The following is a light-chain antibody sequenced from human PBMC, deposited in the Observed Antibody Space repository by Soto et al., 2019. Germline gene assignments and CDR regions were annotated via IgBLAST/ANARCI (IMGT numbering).Light chain of an antibody. CDR3: QQYNSWSGVT. CDR2: DAS. J-gene: IGKJ4*01. Sequence: DIQMTQYPSTLSASVGDRVTITCRAIQSISRWLAWYQQKPGKAPKLLIYDASSLESGVPSRFSGSGSGTEFTLTISSLQPDDFATYHCQQYNSWSGVTFGGGTKVDIK. V-gene: IGKV1-5*01. CDR1: QSISRW.